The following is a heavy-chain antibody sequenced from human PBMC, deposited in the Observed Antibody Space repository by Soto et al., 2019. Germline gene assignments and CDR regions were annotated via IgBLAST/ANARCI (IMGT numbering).Heavy chain of an antibody. J-gene: IGHJ4*02. CDR2: ISYAGSNK. CDR3: ARSRSLGIAAACLEY. V-gene: IGHV3-33*01. CDR1: GFTFTTFG. D-gene: IGHD6-13*01. Sequence: QVQLVESGGGVVQPGRSLRLSCEASGFTFTTFGIHWVRQAPGKGLEWVAVISYAGSNKYIADPIRGRFTISRDNSKNRGYLQMKSHRVDDTAVYYCARSRSLGIAAACLEYWGPGTLVTVSS.